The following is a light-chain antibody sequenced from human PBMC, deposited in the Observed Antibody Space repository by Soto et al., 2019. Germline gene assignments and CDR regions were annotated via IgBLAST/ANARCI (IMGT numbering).Light chain of an antibody. Sequence: QSVLTQPPSVSGAPGQRVTISCTGSNSNIGAGYDVHWYQQLPGIAPKLLIYSNNQRPSGVPDRFSGSKSGTSASLAISGLQSEDEADYYCAAWDDSLNGFYVFGTGTKLTVL. CDR3: AAWDDSLNGFYV. CDR2: SNN. CDR1: NSNIGAGYD. V-gene: IGLV1-40*01. J-gene: IGLJ1*01.